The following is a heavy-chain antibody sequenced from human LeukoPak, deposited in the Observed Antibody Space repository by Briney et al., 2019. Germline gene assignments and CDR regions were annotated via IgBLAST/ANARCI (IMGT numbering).Heavy chain of an antibody. CDR2: IRYDGDNK. CDR1: GFTFSSYG. D-gene: IGHD3-16*02. J-gene: IGHJ4*02. V-gene: IGHV3-30*02. CDR3: AKEFRSRAAFDY. Sequence: GGSLRLSCAASGFTFSSYGIHWVRQAPGKGLEWVAFIRYDGDNKYYADSVKGRFTISRDNSKNTLYLQMNSLRAEDTAVYYCAKEFRSRAAFDYWGQGTLVTVSS.